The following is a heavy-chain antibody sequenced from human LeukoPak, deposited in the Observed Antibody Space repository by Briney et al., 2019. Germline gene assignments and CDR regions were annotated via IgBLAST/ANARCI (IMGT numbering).Heavy chain of an antibody. J-gene: IGHJ4*02. V-gene: IGHV3-23*01. CDR1: GFTFSSYA. Sequence: GGSLRLSCAASGFTFSSYAMSWVRQAPGKGLEWVAAISGSGGSTDYADSVKGRFTISRDNSKNTLYLQMNSRRAEDTAVYYCAKVWEAGDYVPLDYWGQGTLVTVSS. D-gene: IGHD4-17*01. CDR2: ISGSGGST. CDR3: AKVWEAGDYVPLDY.